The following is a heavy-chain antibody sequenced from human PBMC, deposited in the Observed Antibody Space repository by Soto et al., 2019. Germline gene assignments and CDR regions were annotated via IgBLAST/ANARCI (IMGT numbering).Heavy chain of an antibody. CDR3: ARGDPLLWFGEKVYYGMDV. J-gene: IGHJ6*02. CDR2: IYYSGST. CDR1: GGSISSYY. D-gene: IGHD3-10*01. V-gene: IGHV4-59*01. Sequence: QVQLQESGPGLVKPSETLSLTCTVSGGSISSYYWSWIRQPPGKGLEWIGYIYYSGSTNYNPSLKSRVTISVDTSKNQFSLKLSSGTAADTAVYYCARGDPLLWFGEKVYYGMDVWGQGTTVTVSS.